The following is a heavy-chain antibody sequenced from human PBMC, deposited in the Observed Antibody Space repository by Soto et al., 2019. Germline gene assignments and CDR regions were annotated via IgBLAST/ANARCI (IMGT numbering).Heavy chain of an antibody. D-gene: IGHD3-3*02. CDR2: ISYDGSNK. Sequence: GSLRLSCAASGFTFSSYAMHWVRQAPGKGLEWVAVISYDGSNKYYADSVKGRFTISRDNSKNTLYLQMNRLRAEDTAVYYCARDLGFLAWLFACWFDPWGQGTLVTVSS. J-gene: IGHJ5*02. CDR3: ARDLGFLAWLFACWFDP. CDR1: GFTFSSYA. V-gene: IGHV3-30-3*01.